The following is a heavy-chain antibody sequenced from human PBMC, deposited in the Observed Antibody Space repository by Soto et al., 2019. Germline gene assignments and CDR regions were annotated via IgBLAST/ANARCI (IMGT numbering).Heavy chain of an antibody. J-gene: IGHJ4*02. CDR3: ARGRKGFSSSCYVD. CDR2: INDSGGT. Sequence: SETLSLTCAVYGGSFSGYYWTWSRQPPGKGLEWIGEINDSGGTDYNPSLKSRVTISLDTSKNQLSLKLSSVTAADTAVYYCARGRKGFSSSCYVDWGQGTLVTVS. V-gene: IGHV4-34*01. D-gene: IGHD6-13*01. CDR1: GGSFSGYY.